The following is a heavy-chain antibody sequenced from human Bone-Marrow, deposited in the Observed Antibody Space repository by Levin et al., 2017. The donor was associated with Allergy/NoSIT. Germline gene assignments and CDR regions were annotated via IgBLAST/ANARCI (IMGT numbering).Heavy chain of an antibody. CDR1: GFTFSSYA. V-gene: IGHV3-30-3*01. Sequence: GGSLRLSCAASGFTFSSYAMHWVRQAPGKGLEWVAVISYDGSNKYYADSVKGRFTISRDNSKNTLYLQMNSLRAEDTAVYYCARAPIEYSSPNWFDPWGQGTLVTVSS. J-gene: IGHJ5*02. D-gene: IGHD6-6*01. CDR2: ISYDGSNK. CDR3: ARAPIEYSSPNWFDP.